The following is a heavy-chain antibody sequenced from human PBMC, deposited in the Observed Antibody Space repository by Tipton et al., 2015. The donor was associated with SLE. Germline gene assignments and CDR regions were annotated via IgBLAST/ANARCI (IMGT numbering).Heavy chain of an antibody. Sequence: TLSLTCAVYGGSFSSYYWSWIRQPPGKGLEWIGEINHSGSTNYNPSLKSRVTMSVDTSKNQFSLKLSSVTAADTAVYYCARGRGSSWKTYYYYYMDVWGKGTTVTVSS. CDR1: GGSFSSYY. CDR3: ARGRGSSWKTYYYYYMDV. J-gene: IGHJ6*03. D-gene: IGHD6-13*01. CDR2: INHSGST. V-gene: IGHV4-34*01.